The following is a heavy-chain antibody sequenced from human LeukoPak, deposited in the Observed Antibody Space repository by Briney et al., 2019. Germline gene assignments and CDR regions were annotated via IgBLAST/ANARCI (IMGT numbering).Heavy chain of an antibody. Sequence: GGSLRLSCAASGFTVSRNYMTWVRQAPGKGLEWVAVIWYDGTNKNYAESVKGRFTIPRDNAMNTLYLQVNSLRAEDTAVYYCARRYCSSTDCLFDYWGQGTLVTVSS. V-gene: IGHV3-33*07. CDR3: ARRYCSSTDCLFDY. J-gene: IGHJ4*02. CDR1: GFTVSRNY. CDR2: IWYDGTNK. D-gene: IGHD2-2*01.